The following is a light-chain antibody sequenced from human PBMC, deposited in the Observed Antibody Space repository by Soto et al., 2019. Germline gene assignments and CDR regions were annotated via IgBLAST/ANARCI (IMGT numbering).Light chain of an antibody. CDR1: QNVGNNY. CDR3: QQYASSPLT. Sequence: EIVLTQSPGTLSLSPGERATLSCRASQNVGNNYIAWYQQKPGQAPRLLIHTASTWATGIPDRFSGSGSGTDFTLTIARLEPEEFAVYYCQQYASSPLTFGQGTKVEIK. J-gene: IGKJ2*01. V-gene: IGKV3-20*01. CDR2: TAS.